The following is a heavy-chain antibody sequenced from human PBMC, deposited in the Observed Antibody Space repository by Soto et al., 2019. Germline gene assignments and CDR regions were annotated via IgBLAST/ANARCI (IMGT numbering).Heavy chain of an antibody. D-gene: IGHD6-19*01. J-gene: IGHJ4*02. CDR1: GGSISSGGHS. V-gene: IGHV4-30-2*01. CDR2: IYHSGNT. Sequence: PSETLSLTCSVSGGSISSGGHSWSWLRQPPGKGLEWIGFIYHSGNTYYNPSLRSRVTISVDRSKNQFSLKLNSVTAADTAVYYCASLAVAGKIVYWGQGTLVTVSS. CDR3: ASLAVAGKIVY.